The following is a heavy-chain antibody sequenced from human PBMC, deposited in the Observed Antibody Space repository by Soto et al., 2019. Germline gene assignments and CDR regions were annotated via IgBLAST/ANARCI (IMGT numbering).Heavy chain of an antibody. J-gene: IGHJ5*01. V-gene: IGHV1-2*02. Sequence: WASVKVSCKASGYTFTGYYMHWVRQAPGQGLEWMGWINPNNGDTKYAQRFQGRVTVTRDTSSNTIYMELRRLTSDDTAVYYCEREEKNGFDSWGQGTLVTVSS. CDR1: GYTFTGYY. CDR2: INPNNGDT. CDR3: EREEKNGFDS.